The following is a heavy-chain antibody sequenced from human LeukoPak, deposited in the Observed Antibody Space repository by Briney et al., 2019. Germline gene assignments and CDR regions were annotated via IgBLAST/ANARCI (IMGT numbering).Heavy chain of an antibody. V-gene: IGHV4-30-4*08. J-gene: IGHJ4*02. CDR2: IYYSGST. D-gene: IGHD3-16*01. Sequence: SETLSLTCIVSGGSLSSGDYYWSWIRQPPGKGLEWIGYIYYSGSTYYNPSLKSRVAISLDTSKNQFSLKLTSVTAADTAVYYCARESLGGHYFDYWGQGILVTVSS. CDR1: GGSLSSGDYY. CDR3: ARESLGGHYFDY.